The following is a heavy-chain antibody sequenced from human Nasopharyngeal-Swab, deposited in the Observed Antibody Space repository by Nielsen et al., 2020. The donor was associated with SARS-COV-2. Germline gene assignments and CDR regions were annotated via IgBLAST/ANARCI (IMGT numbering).Heavy chain of an antibody. Sequence: ETLSLTCAASGFTFDDYAMHWVRQAPGKGLEWVSLISGDGGSTYYADSVKGRFTISRDNSKNSLYLQMNSLRTEDTALYYCAKEGFDPWGQGTLVTVSS. CDR3: AKEGFDP. J-gene: IGHJ5*02. CDR2: ISGDGGST. V-gene: IGHV3-43*02. CDR1: GFTFDDYA.